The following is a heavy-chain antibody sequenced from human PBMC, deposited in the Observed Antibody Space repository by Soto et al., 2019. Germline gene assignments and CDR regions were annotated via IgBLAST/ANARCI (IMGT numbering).Heavy chain of an antibody. J-gene: IGHJ4*02. CDR1: GYGFTTYG. Sequence: QVHLVQSGAEVKKPGASVKVSCKGSGYGFTTYGMTWVRQAPGQGLEWMAWISAPNGNTNYAKKLQGRVTVTRDTSTSTAYMELRSLRSDDTAVYYCARGRYGDYWGQGALVTVSS. CDR2: ISAPNGNT. D-gene: IGHD1-1*01. V-gene: IGHV1-18*01. CDR3: ARGRYGDY.